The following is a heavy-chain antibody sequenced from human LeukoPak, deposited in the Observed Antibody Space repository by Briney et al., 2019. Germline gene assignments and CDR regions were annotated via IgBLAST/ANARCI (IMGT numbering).Heavy chain of an antibody. V-gene: IGHV3-9*01. CDR2: ISWNSGSI. CDR1: GFTFDDYA. CDR3: EKCYYSYGMDV. J-gene: IGHJ6*02. Sequence: GGSLRLSCAASGFTFDDYAMQWVRQAPGKGLEWVSGISWNSGSIVYADSVKGRLTSARDKAKNSMYLQMNSPKAEDTAFYSCEKCYYSYGMDVWGQGTTVTVSS.